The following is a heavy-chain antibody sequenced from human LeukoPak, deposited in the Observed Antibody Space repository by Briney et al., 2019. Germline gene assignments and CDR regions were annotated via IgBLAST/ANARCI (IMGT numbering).Heavy chain of an antibody. CDR2: ISYDGSNK. J-gene: IGHJ5*02. Sequence: GGSLRLSCVASRFTFSGYDIHWVRQAPGKGLEWVTLISYDGSNKYYADSVKGRFTISRDNPKNTLYLQMNSLRGEDTAVYYCAKGGPGDGNWFDLWGQGTLVTVSS. V-gene: IGHV3-30*18. CDR1: RFTFSGYD. CDR3: AKGGPGDGNWFDL. D-gene: IGHD2-21*02.